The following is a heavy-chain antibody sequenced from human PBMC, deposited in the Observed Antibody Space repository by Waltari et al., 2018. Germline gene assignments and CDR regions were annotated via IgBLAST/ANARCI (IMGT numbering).Heavy chain of an antibody. Sequence: QVQLVQSGAEVKKPGASVKVSCKASGYTFTSYDINWVRQAAGPCVRCRGWRNPHIGGSVDAQTVQGIVTVTSSTAISTAYVVLCSLGSGDTAVYYCARAARGAFDLSGQGTMVTVSS. CDR2: RNPHIGGS. CDR1: GYTFTSYD. D-gene: IGHD3-10*01. CDR3: ARAARGAFDL. J-gene: IGHJ3*01. V-gene: IGHV1-8*02.